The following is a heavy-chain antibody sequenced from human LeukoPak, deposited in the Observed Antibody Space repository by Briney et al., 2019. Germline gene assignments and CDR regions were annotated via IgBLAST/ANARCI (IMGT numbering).Heavy chain of an antibody. D-gene: IGHD3-10*01. CDR3: ARDFGENY. CDR2: ISSSSSYI. V-gene: IGHV3-21*01. CDR1: GFTLSSYS. Sequence: NTGGSLRLSCAASGFTLSSYSMNWVRQAPGKGLEWVSSISSSSSYIYYADSVKGRFTISRDNAKNSLYLQMNSLRAEDTAVYSCARDFGENYWGQGTLVTVSS. J-gene: IGHJ4*02.